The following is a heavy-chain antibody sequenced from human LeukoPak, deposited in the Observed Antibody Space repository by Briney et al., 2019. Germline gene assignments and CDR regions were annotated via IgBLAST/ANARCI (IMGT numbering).Heavy chain of an antibody. CDR1: GFIFRDYF. CDR3: ARAPHREYYDSSGYFDH. V-gene: IGHV1-2*02. J-gene: IGHJ4*02. CDR2: INPKTGGT. Sequence: ASVKVSCKPSGFIFRDYFIHWVRQAPGQGLEWMGWINPKTGGTHYAQRFQGRVTMTRDTSIRTAYMELRSLTSDDAAVYYCARAPHREYYDSSGYFDHWGQGTLVSVST. D-gene: IGHD3-22*01.